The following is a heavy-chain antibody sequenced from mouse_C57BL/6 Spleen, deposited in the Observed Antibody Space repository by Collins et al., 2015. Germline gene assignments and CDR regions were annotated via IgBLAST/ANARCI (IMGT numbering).Heavy chain of an antibody. CDR1: GFTFSSYA. CDR3: ASSNYGYFGFAY. D-gene: IGHD2-5*01. CDR2: ISSGGDYI. J-gene: IGHJ3*01. V-gene: IGHV5-9-1*02. Sequence: DVKLVESGEGLVKPGGSLKLSCAASGFTFSSYAMSWVRQTPEKRLEWVAYISSGGDYIYYADTVKGRFTISRDNAKNTLYLQMSRLKSEDTAMYYCASSNYGYFGFAYWGQGTLVTVSA.